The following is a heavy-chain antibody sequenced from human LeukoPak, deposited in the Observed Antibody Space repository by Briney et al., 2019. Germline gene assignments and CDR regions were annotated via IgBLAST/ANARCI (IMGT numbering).Heavy chain of an antibody. V-gene: IGHV1-2*02. CDR2: INPNSGGT. Sequence: ASVKVSCKASGYTFTGYSVHWVRQAPGQGLEWMGWINPNSGGTKYALKFQGRVTMTRDTSISAAYMELSRLTSDDTAVYYCARDLSIAAPGTDFDYWGQGTLVTVSS. D-gene: IGHD6-13*01. J-gene: IGHJ4*02. CDR3: ARDLSIAAPGTDFDY. CDR1: GYTFTGYS.